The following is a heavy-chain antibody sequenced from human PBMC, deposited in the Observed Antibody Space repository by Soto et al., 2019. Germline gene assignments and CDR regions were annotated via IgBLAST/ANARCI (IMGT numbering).Heavy chain of an antibody. D-gene: IGHD2-15*01. Sequence: SETLSLTCTVSGGSISSSNWSWIRQPPAQGLEWHAYIYDDGSANYNSSLQSRATISLDMAKKQFSLKLTSVTAADAAVYYCARDKYCSGGSCRNNWFDPWGQGTLVTVSS. J-gene: IGHJ5*02. CDR1: GGSISSSN. CDR2: IYDDGSA. CDR3: ARDKYCSGGSCRNNWFDP. V-gene: IGHV4-59*01.